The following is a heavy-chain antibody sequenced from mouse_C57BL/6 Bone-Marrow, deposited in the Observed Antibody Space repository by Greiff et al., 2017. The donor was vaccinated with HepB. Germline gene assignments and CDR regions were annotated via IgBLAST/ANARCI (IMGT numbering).Heavy chain of an antibody. D-gene: IGHD4-1*01. CDR2: IYPRSGNT. J-gene: IGHJ2*01. Sequence: QVQLKESGAELARPGASVKLSCKASGYTFTSYGISWVKQRTGQGLEWIGEIYPRSGNTYYNEKFKGKATLTADKSSSTAYMELRSLTSEDSAVYFCAMGRGTDYWGQGTTLTVSS. CDR1: GYTFTSYG. V-gene: IGHV1-81*01. CDR3: AMGRGTDY.